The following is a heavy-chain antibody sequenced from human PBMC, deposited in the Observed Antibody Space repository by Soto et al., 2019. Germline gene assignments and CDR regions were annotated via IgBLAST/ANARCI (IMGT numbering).Heavy chain of an antibody. D-gene: IGHD2-15*01. J-gene: IGHJ4*02. V-gene: IGHV1-18*01. CDR3: ARGPPTSCSGSNCYSHYFDY. CDR2: ISAYSGST. Sequence: QVQLVQSGAEVKKPGASVKVSCKASGYTFTSYGISWVRQAPGQGLEWMGWISAYSGSTKYAQKLQDRVTMTTDTSTNIAYMELRSLRSDDTAIYYCARGPPTSCSGSNCYSHYFDYWGQGTLVTVSS. CDR1: GYTFTSYG.